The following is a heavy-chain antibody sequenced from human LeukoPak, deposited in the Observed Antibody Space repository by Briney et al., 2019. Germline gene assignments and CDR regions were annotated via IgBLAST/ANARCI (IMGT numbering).Heavy chain of an antibody. CDR1: GGSISSDTYY. CDR2: IYHSGST. V-gene: IGHV4-31*03. Sequence: SETLSLTCTVSGGSISSDTYYWSWIRQHPGKGLEWIGYIYHSGSTYYHPSLNSRLIISLDTSTNQFSLNLSSVTAADTAVYYCARSPYYYYYYMDVWGKGTTVTVSS. J-gene: IGHJ6*03. CDR3: ARSPYYYYYYMDV.